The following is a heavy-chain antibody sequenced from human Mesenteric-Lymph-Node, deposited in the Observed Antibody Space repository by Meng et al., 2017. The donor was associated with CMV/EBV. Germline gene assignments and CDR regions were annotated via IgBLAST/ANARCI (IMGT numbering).Heavy chain of an antibody. CDR1: GFTFGDYA. V-gene: IGHV3-49*04. Sequence: GGSLRLSCTASGFTFGDYAMSWVRQAPGKGLEWVGFIRSKAYGGTTEYAASVKGRFTISRDDSKSIAYLQMNSLKTEDTAVYYCTGGGGYCSGGSCYHYYFDYWGQGTLVTVSS. D-gene: IGHD2-15*01. J-gene: IGHJ4*02. CDR2: IRSKAYGGTT. CDR3: TGGGGYCSGGSCYHYYFDY.